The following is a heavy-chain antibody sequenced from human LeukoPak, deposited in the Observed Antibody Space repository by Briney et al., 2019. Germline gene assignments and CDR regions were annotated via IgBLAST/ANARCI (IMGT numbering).Heavy chain of an antibody. D-gene: IGHD7-27*01. CDR3: ARPMGNDGGCFDY. Sequence: PSETLSLTCTVSGGSISSSSYYWGWIRQPPGKGLEWIGSIYYSGSTYYNPSLKSRVTISVDTSKNQFSLKLSSVTAADTAVYYCARPMGNDGGCFDYWGQGTLVTVSS. CDR2: IYYSGST. V-gene: IGHV4-39*01. CDR1: GGSISSSSYY. J-gene: IGHJ4*02.